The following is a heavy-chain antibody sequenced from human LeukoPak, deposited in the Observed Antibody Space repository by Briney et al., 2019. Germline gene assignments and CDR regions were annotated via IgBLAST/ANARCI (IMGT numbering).Heavy chain of an antibody. CDR2: ISGSGGST. J-gene: IGHJ3*02. Sequence: PGGSLRLSCAASGFTFSSYAMSWVRQAPGKGLEWVSAISGSGGSTYYADSVKGRFTISRDNSKNTLYLQMNSLRAEDTAVYYCARHEDIVVVVAATDAFDIWGQGTMVSVSS. CDR1: GFTFSSYA. V-gene: IGHV3-23*01. CDR3: ARHEDIVVVVAATDAFDI. D-gene: IGHD2-15*01.